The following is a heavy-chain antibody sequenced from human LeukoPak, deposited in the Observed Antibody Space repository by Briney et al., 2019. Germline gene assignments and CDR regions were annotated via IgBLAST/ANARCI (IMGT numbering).Heavy chain of an antibody. J-gene: IGHJ4*02. CDR2: ISGSGGST. V-gene: IGHV3-23*01. Sequence: GGSLRLSCVASGFTFSSYSMNWVRQAPGKGLEWVSAISGSGGSTYYADSVKGRFTISRDNSKNTLYLQMNSLRAEDTAVYYCAKDGGYSSGYFDYWGQGTLVTVSS. CDR3: AKDGGYSSGYFDY. CDR1: GFTFSSYS. D-gene: IGHD6-19*01.